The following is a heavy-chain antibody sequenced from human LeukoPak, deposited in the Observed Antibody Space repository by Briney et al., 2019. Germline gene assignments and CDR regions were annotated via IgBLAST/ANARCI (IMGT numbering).Heavy chain of an antibody. Sequence: QSGGSLRLSCATSGFIFSNYDMHWVRQAPGKGLEWMAFIRYDGTNKNYADSVQGRFTISRDNSKNTLYLQMNSLRVEDTAVYYCAKDSRTVYDSSWLFYFDWWGQGTLVTVSS. V-gene: IGHV3-30*02. J-gene: IGHJ4*02. CDR1: GFIFSNYD. CDR3: AKDSRTVYDSSWLFYFDW. D-gene: IGHD6-13*01. CDR2: IRYDGTNK.